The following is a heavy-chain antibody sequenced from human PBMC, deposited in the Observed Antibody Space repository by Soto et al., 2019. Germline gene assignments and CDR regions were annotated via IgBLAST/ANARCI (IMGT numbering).Heavy chain of an antibody. J-gene: IGHJ6*02. V-gene: IGHV4-61*01. D-gene: IGHD5-12*01. CDR2: IYYSGST. Sequence: SETLSLTCTVSGGSVSSGSYYWSWIRQPPGKGLEWIGYIYYSGSTNYNPSLKSRVTISVDTSKNQFSLKLSSVTAADTAVYFCARVVGDGYNFLYYYYGMDVWGRGTTVTVSS. CDR1: GGSVSSGSYY. CDR3: ARVVGDGYNFLYYYYGMDV.